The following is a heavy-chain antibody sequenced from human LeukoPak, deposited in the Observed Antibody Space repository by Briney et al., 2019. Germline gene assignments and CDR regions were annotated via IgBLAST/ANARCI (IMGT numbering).Heavy chain of an antibody. J-gene: IGHJ5*02. V-gene: IGHV3-48*01. CDR2: ISSSTSTI. D-gene: IGHD6-6*01. Sequence: ISYISSSTSTINYADSVKGRFTISRDNANDSLFLQMHSLGVDDTAVYYCARRPPTGAALDHWGQGTPVTVSS. CDR3: ARRPPTGAALDH.